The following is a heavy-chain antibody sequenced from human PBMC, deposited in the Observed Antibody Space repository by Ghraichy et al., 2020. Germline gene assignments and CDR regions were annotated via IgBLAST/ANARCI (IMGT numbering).Heavy chain of an antibody. CDR2: IRSKAYGGTT. J-gene: IGHJ4*02. V-gene: IGHV3-49*03. CDR3: TRVAGSGSYYNLLDY. CDR1: GFTFGDYA. D-gene: IGHD3-10*01. Sequence: GGSLRLSCTASGFTFGDYAMSWFRQAPGKGLEWVGFIRSKAYGGTTEYAASVKGRFTISRDDSKSIAYLQMNSLKTEDTAVYYCTRVAGSGSYYNLLDYWGQGTLVTVSS.